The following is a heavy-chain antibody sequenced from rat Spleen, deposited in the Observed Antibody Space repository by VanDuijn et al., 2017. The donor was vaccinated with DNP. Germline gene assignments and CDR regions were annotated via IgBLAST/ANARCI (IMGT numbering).Heavy chain of an antibody. J-gene: IGHJ3*01. V-gene: IGHV2S61*01. CDR1: GFSLSSYG. CDR3: ARSEFAY. CDR2: IWGNGNT. Sequence: QVQLKESGPGLVKPSLTLSLTCTVSGFSLSSYGVIWVRQPPGKGLEWMGVIWGNGNTNYNSALKSRLSISRDTSKSKVFLKRNNLQTEDTAMYFVARSEFAYWGQGTLVTVSS.